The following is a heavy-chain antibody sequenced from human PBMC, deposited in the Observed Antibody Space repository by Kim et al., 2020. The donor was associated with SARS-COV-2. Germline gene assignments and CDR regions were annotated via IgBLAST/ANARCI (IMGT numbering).Heavy chain of an antibody. D-gene: IGHD1-26*01. J-gene: IGHJ3*02. Sequence: GGSLRLSCAASGFTFSSYGMHWVRQAPGKGLEWVAVIWYDGSNKYYADSVKGRFTISRDNSKNTLYLQMNSLRAEDTAVYYCARDRASGSYVPDIWGQGTMVTVSS. CDR2: IWYDGSNK. CDR1: GFTFSSYG. V-gene: IGHV3-33*01. CDR3: ARDRASGSYVPDI.